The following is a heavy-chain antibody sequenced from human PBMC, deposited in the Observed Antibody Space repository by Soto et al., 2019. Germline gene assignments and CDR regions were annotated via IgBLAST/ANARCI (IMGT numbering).Heavy chain of an antibody. CDR2: TYHSGNP. V-gene: IGHV4-30-2*01. D-gene: IGHD3-16*02. CDR3: ANLDIITFGGVIGPNDEFDI. J-gene: IGHJ3*02. CDR1: GDTISTGGYT. Sequence: PSETLSLTCDVSGDTISTGGYTWAWIRQPPGKALEWIGNTYHSGNPYYNTSLKSRVIISVDRSKIQFSLKVRSVTAADTAVYYCANLDIITFGGVIGPNDEFDIWGQGTMVT.